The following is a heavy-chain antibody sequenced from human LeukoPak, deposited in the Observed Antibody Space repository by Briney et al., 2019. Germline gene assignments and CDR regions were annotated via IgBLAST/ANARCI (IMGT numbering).Heavy chain of an antibody. CDR2: INPNSGGT. V-gene: IGHV1-2*02. CDR1: GYTFTDHY. J-gene: IGHJ4*02. CDR3: ARGDVDTAMVTPDY. D-gene: IGHD5-18*01. Sequence: ASVKVSCKASGYTFTDHYMHWVRQAPGQGLEWMGWINPNSGGTNNEQKFQGRVTMTRDTSISTAYMELSRLRFDDTAVYYCARGDVDTAMVTPDYWGQGTLVTVSS.